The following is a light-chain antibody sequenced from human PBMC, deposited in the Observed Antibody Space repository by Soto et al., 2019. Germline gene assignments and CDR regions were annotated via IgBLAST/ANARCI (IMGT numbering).Light chain of an antibody. CDR1: QSVSSN. CDR2: GAS. J-gene: IGKJ1*01. V-gene: IGKV3-15*01. CDR3: QQYHNWWT. Sequence: IEMTRSPATLSVSPGERATLSCRASQSVSSNLVWYQQKPGQAPRLLIYGASTRVTGIPARFSGSGSGTEFTLTISSLQSEDFAVYYCQQYHNWWTFGQGTKVEIK.